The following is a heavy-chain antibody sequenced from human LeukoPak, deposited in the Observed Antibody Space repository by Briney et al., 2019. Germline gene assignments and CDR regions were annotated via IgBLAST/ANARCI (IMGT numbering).Heavy chain of an antibody. CDR1: GLTFSGFA. V-gene: IGHV3-23*01. CDR3: AKLAVANAGY. CDR2: ISPSGSST. J-gene: IGHJ4*02. Sequence: GGSLRLSCAASGLTFSGFAMSWVRQAPGKGLEWVSTISPSGSSTFYADSVKGRFTVSRDNSKSTLYLQMNSLRVEDTAAYYCAKLAVANAGYCGQGTLVTVSS.